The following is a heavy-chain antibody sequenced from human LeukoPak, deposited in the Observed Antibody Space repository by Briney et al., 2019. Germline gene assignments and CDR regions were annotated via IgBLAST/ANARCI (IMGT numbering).Heavy chain of an antibody. CDR2: IYTSGST. CDR1: GGSISSGSYY. Sequence: SETLSLTCTVSGGSISSGSYYWSWIRQPAGKGLEWIGRIYTSGSTNYNPSLKSRVTISVGTSKNQFSLKLSSVTAADTAVYYCARQTYDFWSGPIDYWGQGTLVTVSS. J-gene: IGHJ4*02. D-gene: IGHD3-3*01. CDR3: ARQTYDFWSGPIDY. V-gene: IGHV4-61*02.